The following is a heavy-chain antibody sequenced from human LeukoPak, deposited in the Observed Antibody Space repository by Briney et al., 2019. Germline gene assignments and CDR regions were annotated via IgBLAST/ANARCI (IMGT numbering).Heavy chain of an antibody. CDR1: GFTFDDYA. J-gene: IGHJ4*02. Sequence: SGGSLRLSCAASGFTFDDYAMHWVRQAPGKGLEWVSGISWNSGSIGYADSVKGRFTISRDNAKNSLYLQTNSLRAEDTALYYCAKGRSGWYPDYWGQGTLVTVSS. CDR2: ISWNSGSI. D-gene: IGHD6-19*01. V-gene: IGHV3-9*01. CDR3: AKGRSGWYPDY.